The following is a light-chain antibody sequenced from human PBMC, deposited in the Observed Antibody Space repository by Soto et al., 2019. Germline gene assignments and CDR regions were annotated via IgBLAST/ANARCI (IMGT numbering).Light chain of an antibody. CDR2: GAS. Sequence: MMMTQSPATLSVSPGERVTLSCRTSHSVNSHVAWYQQKPGQAPRLLLYGASTRATGIPVSFSGSGFGIEFTLPSSSRQSEDFAVYYCQQYKNWHLFGQGTRLDIK. CDR1: HSVNSH. J-gene: IGKJ5*01. CDR3: QQYKNWHL. V-gene: IGKV3-15*01.